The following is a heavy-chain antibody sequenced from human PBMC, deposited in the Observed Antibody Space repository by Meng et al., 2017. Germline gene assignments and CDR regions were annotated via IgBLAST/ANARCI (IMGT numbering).Heavy chain of an antibody. D-gene: IGHD6-19*01. CDR1: GVTFGSYA. V-gene: IGHV1-69*05. Sequence: RVQSGAGGKEPGSPAKVSCTASGVTFGSYAISWWRQAPGQRLEWMGGIIPIYRTANTAHKSQRRVTITTAESTSTAYFELNRRRSKATAMDFCSRAAVADLNGYFDLWGRGTLVTVSS. CDR2: IIPIYRTA. J-gene: IGHJ2*01. CDR3: SRAAVADLNGYFDL.